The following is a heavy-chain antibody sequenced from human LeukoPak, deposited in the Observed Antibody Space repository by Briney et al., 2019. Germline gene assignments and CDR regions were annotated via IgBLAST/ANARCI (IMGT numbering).Heavy chain of an antibody. CDR1: GFSFSSYS. CDR3: AREAYYYDSSGYYYSYYYYGMDV. J-gene: IGHJ6*02. V-gene: IGHV3-30-3*01. CDR2: ISSDGHNK. Sequence: GGSLRLSCAAFGFSFSSYSMHWVRQAPGKGLEWVAVISSDGHNKNYIDSVKGRFTVSRDNSKSILYLQMNGLRAEDTAVYYCAREAYYYDSSGYYYSYYYYGMDVWGQGTTVTVSS. D-gene: IGHD3-22*01.